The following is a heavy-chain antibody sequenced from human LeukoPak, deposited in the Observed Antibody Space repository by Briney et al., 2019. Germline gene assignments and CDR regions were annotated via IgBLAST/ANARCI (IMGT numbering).Heavy chain of an antibody. Sequence: GGSLRLSCAASGFNFSSNWMTWVRQAPGKGLEWVANINPDGSEKNYVDSVKGRFTISRDNAKNSLFLQMNSLRAEDTAVYYCATYRVRYVNSLDYWGRGTVVTVSS. V-gene: IGHV3-7*01. D-gene: IGHD3-16*02. CDR1: GFNFSSNW. CDR2: INPDGSEK. CDR3: ATYRVRYVNSLDY. J-gene: IGHJ4*02.